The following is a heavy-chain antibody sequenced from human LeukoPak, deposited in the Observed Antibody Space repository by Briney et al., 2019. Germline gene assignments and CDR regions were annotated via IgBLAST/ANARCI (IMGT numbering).Heavy chain of an antibody. V-gene: IGHV5-51*01. CDR2: IYPADSDT. CDR3: ARRCMSGYCSSGGPMDDY. Sequence: GESLKISCKGSGYNFASYWIGWVRQMPETGLEWMGVIYPADSDTTYNPSFQGQVTISVDRSINTAYLQWSSLKASDTAMYYCARRCMSGYCSSGGPMDDYWGQGTLVTVSS. CDR1: GYNFASYW. D-gene: IGHD2-15*01. J-gene: IGHJ4*02.